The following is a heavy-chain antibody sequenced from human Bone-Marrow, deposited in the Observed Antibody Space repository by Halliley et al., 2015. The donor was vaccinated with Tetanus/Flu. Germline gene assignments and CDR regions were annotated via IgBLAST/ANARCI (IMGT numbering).Heavy chain of an antibody. D-gene: IGHD6-19*01. J-gene: IGHJ4*02. CDR3: ARSQAFHIVAGLDY. Sequence: TLSLTCAVYGESFSGHYWIWIRQSPGKGLEWIGEIDHNGIANYNPSLKSRLMVSVDTTRKRFSLELRSVTAADTAIYYCARSQAFHIVAGLDYWGQGTRVSVAS. CDR2: IDHNGIA. CDR1: GESFSGHY. V-gene: IGHV4-34*10.